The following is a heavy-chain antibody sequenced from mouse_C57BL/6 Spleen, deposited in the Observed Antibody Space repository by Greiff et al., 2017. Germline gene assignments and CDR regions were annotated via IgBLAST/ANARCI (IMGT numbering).Heavy chain of an antibody. D-gene: IGHD1-1*01. J-gene: IGHJ2*01. CDR1: GYSITSGYY. Sequence: ESGPGLVKPSQSLSLTCSVTGYSITSGYYWNWIRQFPGNKLEWMGYISYDGSNNYNPSLKNRISITRDTSKNQFFLKLNSVTTEDTATYYCALYYGSSWYFDYWGQGTTLTVSS. V-gene: IGHV3-6*01. CDR3: ALYYGSSWYFDY. CDR2: ISYDGSN.